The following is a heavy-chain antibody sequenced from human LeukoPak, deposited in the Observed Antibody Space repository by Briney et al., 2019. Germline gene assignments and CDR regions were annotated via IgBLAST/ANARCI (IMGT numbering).Heavy chain of an antibody. J-gene: IGHJ4*02. V-gene: IGHV3-53*01. CDR1: GFTFGDYG. CDR2: IYSDNT. D-gene: IGHD4/OR15-4a*01. Sequence: GGSLRLSCAASGFTFGDYGMSWVRQAPGKGLEWVSFIYSDNTHYSDSVKGRFTISRDNSKNTLYLQINSLRAEDTAVYYCARRAGAYSHPYDYWGQGTLVTVSS. CDR3: ARRAGAYSHPYDY.